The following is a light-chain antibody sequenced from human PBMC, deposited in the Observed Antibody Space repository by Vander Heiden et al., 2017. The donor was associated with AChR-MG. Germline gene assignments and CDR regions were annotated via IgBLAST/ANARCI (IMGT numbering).Light chain of an antibody. CDR3: QQNYSYAIT. CDR1: QSISSW. V-gene: IGKV1-5*01. Sequence: DLQMTQSPSTLSASVGDRVTITCRASQSISSWLAWYQQKPGKAPKLLIYNASSLESGVPSRFSGSGSGTEFTLTISSLQPDDFATYYCQQNYSYAITFGPGTQVDIK. J-gene: IGKJ3*01. CDR2: NAS.